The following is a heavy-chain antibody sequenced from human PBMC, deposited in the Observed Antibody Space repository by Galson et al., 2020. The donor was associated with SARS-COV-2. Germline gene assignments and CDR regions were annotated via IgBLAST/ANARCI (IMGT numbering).Heavy chain of an antibody. V-gene: IGHV4-34*01. CDR1: GGSFSGYS. J-gene: IGHJ6*03. Sequence: SQTLSLTCAVYGGSFSGYSWTWIRQPPGKGLEWIGEINFGGNTNYSPSLRSRVTVSADTPKNQFSLNLRSVTAADTALYYCARGHRGVVPSPVLGLGPYYSYYYMDVWGKGTTVTVSS. CDR3: ARGHRGVVPSPVLGLGPYYSYYYMDV. CDR2: INFGGNT. D-gene: IGHD3-10*01.